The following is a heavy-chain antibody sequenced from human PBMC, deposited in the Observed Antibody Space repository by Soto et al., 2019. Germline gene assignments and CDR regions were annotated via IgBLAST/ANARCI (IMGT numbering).Heavy chain of an antibody. D-gene: IGHD2-15*01. J-gene: IGHJ6*02. V-gene: IGHV3-30-3*01. Sequence: PGGSLRLSCAASGFTFSSYAMHWVRQAPGKGLEWVAVISYDGSNKYYADSVKGRFTISRDNSKNTLYLQMNSLRAEDTAVYYCARERVVVAAGDYDYYGMDVWGQGTTVTVSS. CDR3: ARERVVVAAGDYDYYGMDV. CDR1: GFTFSSYA. CDR2: ISYDGSNK.